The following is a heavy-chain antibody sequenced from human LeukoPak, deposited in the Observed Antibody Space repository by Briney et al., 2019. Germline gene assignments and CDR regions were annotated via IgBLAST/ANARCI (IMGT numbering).Heavy chain of an antibody. CDR2: IYPGDSDT. J-gene: IGHJ4*02. CDR1: GYSFTSYW. D-gene: IGHD5-18*01. CDR3: ARDRSSSWYGLHTAMVN. Sequence: GESLKISCKGSGYSFTSYWIGWVRQMPGKGLEWMGIIYPGDSDTRYSPSFQGQVTISADKSISTAYLQWSSLKASDTAMYYCARDRSSSWYGLHTAMVNWGQGTLVTVSS. V-gene: IGHV5-51*01.